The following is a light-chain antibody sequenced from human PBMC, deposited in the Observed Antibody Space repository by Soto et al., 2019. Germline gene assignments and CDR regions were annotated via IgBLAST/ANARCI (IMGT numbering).Light chain of an antibody. V-gene: IGLV4-69*01. CDR3: QTWGTGMGV. CDR1: SGHSSYA. Sequence: QLVLTQSPSASASLGASVKLTSTLSSGHSSYAIAWHQQQPEKGPRYLMKLNSDGSHSKGDGIPDRFSGSSSGAERYLTISSLQSEDEADYYCQTWGTGMGVFGGGTKLTVL. CDR2: LNSDGSH. J-gene: IGLJ3*02.